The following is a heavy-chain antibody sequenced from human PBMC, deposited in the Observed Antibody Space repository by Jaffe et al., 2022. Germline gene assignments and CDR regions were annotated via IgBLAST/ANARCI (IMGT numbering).Heavy chain of an antibody. Sequence: QVQLVQSGSELKKPGASVKVSCKASGYTFTSYAMNWVRQAPGQGLEWMGWINTNTGNPTYAQGFTGRFVFSLDTSVSTAYLQISSLKAEDTAVYYCARVPYCSSTSCHYYYYYYMDVWGKGTTVTVSS. CDR2: INTNTGNP. D-gene: IGHD2-2*01. CDR1: GYTFTSYA. J-gene: IGHJ6*03. V-gene: IGHV7-4-1*02. CDR3: ARVPYCSSTSCHYYYYYYMDV.